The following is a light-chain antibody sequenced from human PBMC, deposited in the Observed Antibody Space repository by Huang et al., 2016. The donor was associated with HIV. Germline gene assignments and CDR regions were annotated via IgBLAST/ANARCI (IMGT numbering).Light chain of an antibody. J-gene: IGKJ2*01. CDR3: QQYGSSPGT. CDR2: GAS. Sequence: EIVLTQSPGTLSLSPGERATLSCRASQSVSSSYLAWYQQKPGQAPSLLIYGASSRAAGIPDRFSGRWSGTDFTLTISRLEPEDFAVYYCQQYGSSPGTFGQGTKLEIK. CDR1: QSVSSSY. V-gene: IGKV3-20*01.